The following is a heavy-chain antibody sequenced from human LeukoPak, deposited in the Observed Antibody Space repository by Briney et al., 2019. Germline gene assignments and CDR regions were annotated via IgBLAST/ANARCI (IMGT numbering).Heavy chain of an antibody. V-gene: IGHV4-4*07. CDR3: ARTASFYNNYYFDY. D-gene: IGHD3-10*01. CDR1: GGSFTNYY. J-gene: IGHJ4*02. CDR2: IYTSGST. Sequence: PSETLSLTCTVSGGSFTNYYWNWIRQPAGKALEWIGRIYTSGSTNYNPSVSSRVTISVDTSKNQFSLKLTSVTAADTAVYYCARTASFYNNYYFDYWGQGTLVTVSS.